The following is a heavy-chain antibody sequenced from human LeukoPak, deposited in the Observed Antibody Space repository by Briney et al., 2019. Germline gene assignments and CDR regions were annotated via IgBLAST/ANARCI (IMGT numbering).Heavy chain of an antibody. CDR3: ARGGGRYSVDY. J-gene: IGHJ4*02. Sequence: ASVKVSCKASGYTFIDYYMHWVRQAPGQGLEWIGWISPNSGGTKSVQKSQGRVTMTRDTSITTVYMELSGLSFDDTAVYYCARGGGRYSVDYWGQGTLVIVSS. CDR1: GYTFIDYY. CDR2: ISPNSGGT. D-gene: IGHD1-26*01. V-gene: IGHV1-2*02.